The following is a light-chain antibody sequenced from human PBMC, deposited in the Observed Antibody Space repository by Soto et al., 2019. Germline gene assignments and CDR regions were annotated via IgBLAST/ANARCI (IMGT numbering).Light chain of an antibody. Sequence: QSVLTQPASVSGSPGQSITISCTGTSSDVGAYDFVSWYQQHPDKALKLMIYEVRNRPSGFSNRFSGSKSVNTATLTISGLQAEDEADYYCSSYTTSSTRVFGTGTKVTVL. J-gene: IGLJ1*01. V-gene: IGLV2-14*03. CDR3: SSYTTSSTRV. CDR2: EVR. CDR1: SSDVGAYDF.